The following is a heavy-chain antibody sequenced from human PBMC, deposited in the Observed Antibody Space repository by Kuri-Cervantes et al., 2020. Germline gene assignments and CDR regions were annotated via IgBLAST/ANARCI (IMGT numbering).Heavy chain of an antibody. CDR1: GFTFSSYG. CDR3: AKEPSYSSSSFRWFDP. CDR2: IWYDGSNK. V-gene: IGHV3-33*06. D-gene: IGHD6-6*01. J-gene: IGHJ5*02. Sequence: GGSLRLSCAASGFTFSSYGMHWVRQAPGKGLEWVAVIWYDGSNKYYADSVKGRFTISRDNSKNTLYLQMNSLRAEDTAVYYCAKEPSYSSSSFRWFDPWGQGTLVTVSS.